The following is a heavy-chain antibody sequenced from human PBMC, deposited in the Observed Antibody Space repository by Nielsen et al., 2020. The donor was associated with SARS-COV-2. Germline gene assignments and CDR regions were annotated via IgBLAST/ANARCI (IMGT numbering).Heavy chain of an antibody. J-gene: IGHJ5*02. CDR1: GGSINYHF. CDR3: ARRKIADGWFDP. V-gene: IGHV4-59*11. Sequence: SQTLSLTCAVSGGSINYHFWSWIRQPPGKGLEWIGYIYYSGSTNYNPSLKSRVTISVDTSKNQFSLKLSSVTAADTAVYYCARRKIADGWFDPWGQGTLVTVSS. CDR2: IYYSGST. D-gene: IGHD6-13*01.